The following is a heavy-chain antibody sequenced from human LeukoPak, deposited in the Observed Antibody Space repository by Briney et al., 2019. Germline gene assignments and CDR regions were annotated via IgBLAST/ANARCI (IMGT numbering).Heavy chain of an antibody. CDR2: ISSSSSTI. Sequence: GSLRLSCAASGFTFSSYEMNWVRQAPGKGLEWVSYISSSSSTIYYADSVKGRFTISRDNAKNSLYLQMNSLRAEDTAVYYCARHPSYDFWSGYYFDYWGQGTLVSVSS. D-gene: IGHD3-3*01. J-gene: IGHJ4*02. V-gene: IGHV3-48*01. CDR3: ARHPSYDFWSGYYFDY. CDR1: GFTFSSYE.